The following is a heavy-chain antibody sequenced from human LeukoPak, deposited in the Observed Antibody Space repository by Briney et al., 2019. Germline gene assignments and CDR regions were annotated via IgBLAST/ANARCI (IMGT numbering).Heavy chain of an antibody. V-gene: IGHV4-31*03. D-gene: IGHD2-2*01. CDR3: ARAPGATAGADWVDP. Sequence: SETLSLTCTVSGGSMSSGGYYWSWIRQHPGKGLGWMGYIYYSGSTYYNPSLTSRVTISVHTSKNQFSLMLSSVTAADTAVYYCARAPGATAGADWVDPWGQGTLVTVS. CDR2: IYYSGST. CDR1: GGSMSSGGYY. J-gene: IGHJ5*02.